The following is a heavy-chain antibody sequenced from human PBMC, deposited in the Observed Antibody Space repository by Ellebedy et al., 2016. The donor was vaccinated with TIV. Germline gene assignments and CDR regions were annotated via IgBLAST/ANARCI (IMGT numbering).Heavy chain of an antibody. CDR2: IKQDGSEK. V-gene: IGHV3-7*01. Sequence: GESLKISCAASGFTFSSYWMSWVRQAPGKGLEWVANIKQDGSEKYYVDSVKGRFTISRDNAKNSLYLQMNSLRAADTAVYYCARDKGVSNWFDPWGQGTLVTVSS. D-gene: IGHD5/OR15-5a*01. J-gene: IGHJ5*02. CDR1: GFTFSSYW. CDR3: ARDKGVSNWFDP.